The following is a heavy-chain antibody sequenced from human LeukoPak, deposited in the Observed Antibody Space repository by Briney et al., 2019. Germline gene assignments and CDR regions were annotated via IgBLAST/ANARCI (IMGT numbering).Heavy chain of an antibody. V-gene: IGHV3-30*04. CDR1: GFTFSSYT. CDR3: AREERARTYDY. Sequence: PGGSLRLSCAASGFTFSSYTMHWVRQAPGKGLEWVAVISYDGSNKYYADSVKGRFTISRDNSKNTLYLQMNSLRAEDTAVYYCAREERARTYDYWGEGTLVTVSS. CDR2: ISYDGSNK. J-gene: IGHJ4*02.